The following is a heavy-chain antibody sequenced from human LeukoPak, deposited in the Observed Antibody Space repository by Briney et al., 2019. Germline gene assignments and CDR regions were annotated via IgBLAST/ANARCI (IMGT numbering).Heavy chain of an antibody. CDR3: ARDKSPDYYGSGSYPVDY. CDR1: GFTFSDYN. Sequence: GGSLRLSCAASGFTFSDYNMRWIRQAPGKGLEWVSSISRSGSTKYYADSVKGRFTISRDNARNSLFLQMNSLRAEDTAVYYCARDKSPDYYGSGSYPVDYWGQGTLVTVSS. D-gene: IGHD3-10*01. V-gene: IGHV3-11*04. J-gene: IGHJ4*02. CDR2: ISRSGSTK.